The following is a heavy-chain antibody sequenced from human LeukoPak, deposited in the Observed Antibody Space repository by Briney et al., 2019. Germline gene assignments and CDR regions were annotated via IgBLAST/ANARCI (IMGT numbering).Heavy chain of an antibody. Sequence: GGSLRLSCAASGFTFSSYGMSWVRQAPGKGLEWVSAISGSGGSTYYADSVKGRFTISRDNAKNSLYLQMNSLRAEDTAVYYCASRGVVVQNPYAFDIRGQGTMVTVSS. CDR3: ASRGVVVQNPYAFDI. CDR1: GFTFSSYG. J-gene: IGHJ3*02. D-gene: IGHD3-22*01. CDR2: ISGSGGST. V-gene: IGHV3-23*01.